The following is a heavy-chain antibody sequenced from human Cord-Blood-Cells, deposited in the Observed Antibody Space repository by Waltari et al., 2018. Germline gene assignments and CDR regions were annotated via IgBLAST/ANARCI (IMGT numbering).Heavy chain of an antibody. D-gene: IGHD6-13*01. Sequence: QVQLQESGPGLVKPSETLSLTCAVSGYSISSGYYWGWIRQPPGKGLEWIGSIYQSGSTYDNPSLKSRVTISVDTSKNQFSLKLSSVTAADTAVYYCARVQLVRGYYFDYWGQGTLVTVSS. CDR2: IYQSGST. V-gene: IGHV4-38-2*01. CDR1: GYSISSGYY. J-gene: IGHJ4*02. CDR3: ARVQLVRGYYFDY.